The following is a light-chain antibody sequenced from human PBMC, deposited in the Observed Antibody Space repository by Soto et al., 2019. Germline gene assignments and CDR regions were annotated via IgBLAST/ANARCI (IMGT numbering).Light chain of an antibody. CDR3: QQSYSTPRT. J-gene: IGKJ1*01. V-gene: IGKV1-39*01. CDR1: QSISNY. CDR2: AAS. Sequence: DIQMTQSPSSLSASVGDRVTITCRASQSISNYLNWYQQKPGKAPKLLMYAASSLQSGVPSRFGGSASGTDFTLTISSLQPEDFATDYCQQSYSTPRTFGQGTKVEIK.